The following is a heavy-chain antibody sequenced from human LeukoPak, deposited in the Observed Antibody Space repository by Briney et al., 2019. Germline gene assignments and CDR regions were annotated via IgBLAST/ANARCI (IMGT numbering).Heavy chain of an antibody. CDR3: AELGITMIGGV. Sequence: GGSLRLSCAASGFTFRTYGMHWVRQAPGKGLEWVSYISSSGSTIYYADSVKGRFTISRDNAKNSLYLQMNSLRAEDTAVYYCAELGITMIGGVWGKGTTVTISS. V-gene: IGHV3-48*04. D-gene: IGHD3-10*02. CDR2: ISSSGSTI. J-gene: IGHJ6*04. CDR1: GFTFRTYG.